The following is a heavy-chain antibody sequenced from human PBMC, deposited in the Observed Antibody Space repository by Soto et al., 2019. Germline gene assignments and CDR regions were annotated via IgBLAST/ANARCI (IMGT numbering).Heavy chain of an antibody. D-gene: IGHD6-6*01. CDR3: ARQQLGPSYYYGMDV. CDR2: TIPIFRTA. CDR1: GGTFNSYA. Sequence: QVQLVQSGAEVKKPGSSVKVSCKASGGTFNSYAISWVRQAPGQGLEWMGGTIPIFRTADYAQKFQGRVTITADESMGTADVELRRLRSEDTAGYYCARQQLGPSYYYGMDVWGQGTTVTVSS. J-gene: IGHJ6*02. V-gene: IGHV1-69*12.